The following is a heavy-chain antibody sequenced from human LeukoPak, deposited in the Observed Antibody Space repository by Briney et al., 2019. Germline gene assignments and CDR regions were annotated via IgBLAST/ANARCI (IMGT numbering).Heavy chain of an antibody. D-gene: IGHD3-9*01. V-gene: IGHV3-23*01. CDR3: AKFYDILTGNFDY. J-gene: IGHJ4*02. CDR2: ISGGNGNTYYA. Sequence: GGSLRLSCAASGFPSSSYAMSWVRQSPGKGLEWVSAISGGNGNTYYAYYADSVRGRFTISRDSSKNTLYLQMNSLRAEDTAVYYCAKFYDILTGNFDYWGQGTLVTVSS. CDR1: GFPSSSYA.